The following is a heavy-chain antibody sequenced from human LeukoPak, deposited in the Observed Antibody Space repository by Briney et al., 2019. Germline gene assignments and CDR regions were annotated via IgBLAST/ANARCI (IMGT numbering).Heavy chain of an antibody. J-gene: IGHJ4*02. CDR2: IYYSGST. CDR3: ARHDALLDYFDY. V-gene: IGHV4-59*08. CDR1: GGSISSYY. Sequence: SETLSLTCTVSGGSISSYYWSWIRQPPGKGLEWIGYIYYSGSTNYNPSLKSRVTISVDTSMNQFSLKLSSVTAADTAVYYCARHDALLDYFDYWGQGTLVTVSS. D-gene: IGHD2-8*02.